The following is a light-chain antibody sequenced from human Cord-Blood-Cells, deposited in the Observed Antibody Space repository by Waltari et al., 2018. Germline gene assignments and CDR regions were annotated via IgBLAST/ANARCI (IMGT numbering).Light chain of an antibody. CDR2: GAS. V-gene: IGKV3-15*01. CDR3: QQYNNWPPGT. Sequence: EIVMPQSPATLSVSQGERATLSCRASQSVSRNLAWYQQKPGQAPRLLIYGASTRATGIPARFSGSGSGTEFTLTISSLQSEDFAVYYCQQYNNWPPGTFGQGTKVEIK. CDR1: QSVSRN. J-gene: IGKJ1*01.